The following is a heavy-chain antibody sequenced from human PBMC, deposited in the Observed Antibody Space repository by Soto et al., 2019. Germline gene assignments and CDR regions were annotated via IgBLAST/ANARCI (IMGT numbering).Heavy chain of an antibody. CDR2: ISYDGSNK. J-gene: IGHJ6*02. V-gene: IGHV3-30*03. D-gene: IGHD2-2*01. Sequence: GGSLRLSCAASRFTFSSYGMHWVRQAPGKGLEWVAVISYDGSNKYYADSVKGRFTISRDNSKNALYLQMNSLRAEDTAVYYCARDDGDIVLVPAAMPYYYYGMDVWGQGTTVTVSS. CDR3: ARDDGDIVLVPAAMPYYYYGMDV. CDR1: RFTFSSYG.